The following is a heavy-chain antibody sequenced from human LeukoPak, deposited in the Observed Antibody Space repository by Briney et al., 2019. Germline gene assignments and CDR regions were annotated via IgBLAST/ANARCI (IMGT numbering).Heavy chain of an antibody. V-gene: IGHV4-34*01. J-gene: IGHJ5*02. CDR3: ARGQRYFDWLLFSAYNWFDP. Sequence: GSLRLSCAASGFTFSSYAMSWVRQAPGKGLEWIGEINHSGSTNYNPSLKSRVTISVDTSKNQFSLKLSSVTAADTAVYYCARGQRYFDWLLFSAYNWFDPWGQGTLVTVSS. CDR1: GFTFSSYA. D-gene: IGHD3-9*01. CDR2: INHSGST.